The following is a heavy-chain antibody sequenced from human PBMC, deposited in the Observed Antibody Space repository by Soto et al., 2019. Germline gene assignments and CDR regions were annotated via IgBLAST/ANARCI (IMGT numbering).Heavy chain of an antibody. CDR3: AKDRWRWLQPNYFDY. V-gene: IGHV3-30*18. Sequence: QVQLVESGGGVVQPGRSLRLSCAASGFTFSSYGMQWVRQAPVKGLEWVAVIAYDGSNKYDADSVKGRFTISRDNSNNTLYRQMISLRAEDTAVYYCAKDRWRWLQPNYFDYWGQGTLVTVSS. J-gene: IGHJ4*02. CDR2: IAYDGSNK. D-gene: IGHD2-21*01. CDR1: GFTFSSYG.